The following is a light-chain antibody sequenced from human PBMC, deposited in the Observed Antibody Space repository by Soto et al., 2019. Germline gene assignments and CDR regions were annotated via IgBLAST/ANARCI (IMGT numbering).Light chain of an antibody. J-gene: IGKJ1*01. CDR3: QQYGSSWWT. V-gene: IGKV3-20*01. CDR1: QSVSSNS. CDR2: GAS. Sequence: EMVLTHSPGTLSLSPGERATLSCRASQSVSSNSLAWYQQIPGQAPRLLIYGASTRATDIPDRFSGSGSGTDFTLTISRLEPEDFAVYYCQQYGSSWWTFGQGTKVDIK.